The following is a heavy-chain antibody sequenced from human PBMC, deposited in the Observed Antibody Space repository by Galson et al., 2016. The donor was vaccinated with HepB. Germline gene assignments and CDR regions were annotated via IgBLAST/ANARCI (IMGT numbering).Heavy chain of an antibody. CDR1: GFTFSTYG. D-gene: IGHD3-10*01. Sequence: SLRLSCAASGFTFSTYGMHWVRQAPGKGLEWVAVIWYGGTNKYYADSVKGRFSISRDNSKNTLYLQMNSLRAEDTALYYCARDPWDYGSGRSTFDYWGQGTLVTVSS. V-gene: IGHV3-33*01. CDR2: IWYGGTNK. CDR3: ARDPWDYGSGRSTFDY. J-gene: IGHJ4*02.